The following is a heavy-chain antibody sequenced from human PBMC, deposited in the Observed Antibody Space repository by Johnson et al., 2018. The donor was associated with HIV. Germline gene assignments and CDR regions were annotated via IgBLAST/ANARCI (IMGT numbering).Heavy chain of an antibody. CDR3: ARDGSNFGAFDI. D-gene: IGHD1-1*01. CDR2: IWYDGLNK. Sequence: HVQLVESGGGVVQPGRSLRLSCAASGFTFRSYGMHWVRQAPGKGLEWVAVIWYDGLNKYFTDSVKGRFTISIDNSRNTLYLEMNSLRAEDTAVYYCARDGSNFGAFDIWGQGTMVTVSS. J-gene: IGHJ3*02. CDR1: GFTFRSYG. V-gene: IGHV3-30*19.